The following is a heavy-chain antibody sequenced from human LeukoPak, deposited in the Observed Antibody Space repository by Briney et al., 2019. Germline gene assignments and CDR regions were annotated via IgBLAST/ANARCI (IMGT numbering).Heavy chain of an antibody. J-gene: IGHJ5*02. CDR2: ISSSSSYI. D-gene: IGHD6-13*01. CDR3: AREWQQLSNWLDP. V-gene: IGHV3-21*01. Sequence: PGGSLRLSCAASGFTFSSYSMNWVRQAPGKGLEWVSSISSSSSYIYYADSVKGRFTISRDNAKNSLYLQMNSLRAEDTAVYYCAREWQQLSNWLDPWGQGTLVTVSS. CDR1: GFTFSSYS.